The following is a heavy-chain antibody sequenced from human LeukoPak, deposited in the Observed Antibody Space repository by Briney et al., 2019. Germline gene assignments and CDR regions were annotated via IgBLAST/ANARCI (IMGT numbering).Heavy chain of an antibody. V-gene: IGHV1-2*02. Sequence: GASVKVSFKASGYTFTGYYMHWVRQAPGQGLEWMGWINPNSGGTNYAQKFQGRVTMTRDTPISTAYMELSRLRSDDTAVYYCARVKGISIAAQNYWGQGTLVTVSS. D-gene: IGHD6-6*01. J-gene: IGHJ4*02. CDR3: ARVKGISIAAQNY. CDR2: INPNSGGT. CDR1: GYTFTGYY.